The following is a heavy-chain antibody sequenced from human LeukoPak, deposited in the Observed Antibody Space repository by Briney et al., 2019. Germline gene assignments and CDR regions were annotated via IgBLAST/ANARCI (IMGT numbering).Heavy chain of an antibody. CDR2: ISSSSSYI. V-gene: IGHV3-21*01. Sequence: PGGSLGLSCAASGFTFSSYSMNWVRQAPGKGLEWVSSISSSSSYIYYADSVKGRFTISRDNAKNSLYLQMNSLRAEDTAVYYCARTYIVATIRAFDIWGQGTMVTVSS. CDR3: ARTYIVATIRAFDI. CDR1: GFTFSSYS. D-gene: IGHD5-12*01. J-gene: IGHJ3*02.